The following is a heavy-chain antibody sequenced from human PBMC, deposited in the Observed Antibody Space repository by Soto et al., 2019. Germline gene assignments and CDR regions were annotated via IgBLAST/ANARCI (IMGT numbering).Heavy chain of an antibody. J-gene: IGHJ5*01. D-gene: IGHD3-9*01. V-gene: IGHV4-59*01. CDR3: ARVVDYDALTGYYRGAGWFDP. Sequence: QVQLQESGPGLVKPSETLSLTCSVSGGSIGSYYWSWIRQPPGKGLEWIGYIFYSGSTNYNPSFQRRLTISVDTSKNQFSMKLSSVTAADTAAYYCARVVDYDALTGYYRGAGWFDPWGQGTLVIVSS. CDR1: GGSIGSYY. CDR2: IFYSGST.